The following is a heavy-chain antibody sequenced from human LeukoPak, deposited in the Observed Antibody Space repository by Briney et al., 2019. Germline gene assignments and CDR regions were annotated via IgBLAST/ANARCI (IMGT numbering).Heavy chain of an antibody. CDR1: GYTFTSYA. V-gene: IGHV7-4-1*02. CDR2: INTNTGNP. D-gene: IGHD1-26*01. Sequence: ASVKVSCKASGYTFTSYAMNWVRQAPGQGLEWMGWINTNTGNPTYAQGFTGRFVFSLDTSVSTAYLQISSLKAEDTAVYYCARVGIWYRGPVQWFGYWGQGTLVTVSS. J-gene: IGHJ4*02. CDR3: ARVGIWYRGPVQWFGY.